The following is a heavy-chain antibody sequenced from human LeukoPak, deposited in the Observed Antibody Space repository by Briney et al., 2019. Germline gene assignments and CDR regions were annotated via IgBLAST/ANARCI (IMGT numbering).Heavy chain of an antibody. J-gene: IGHJ4*02. V-gene: IGHV1-18*01. CDR1: VYTFTSYG. CDR2: ISTYNGNT. D-gene: IGHD4-11*01. Sequence: ASVTVSCTASVYTFTSYGISWVRHAPGQGLEWMGWISTYNGNTNYAQKLQGRVTMTTDTSTTTAYMELRSLTSDDTAVYYCARDPTTQPFDYWGQGTLVTVSS. CDR3: ARDPTTQPFDY.